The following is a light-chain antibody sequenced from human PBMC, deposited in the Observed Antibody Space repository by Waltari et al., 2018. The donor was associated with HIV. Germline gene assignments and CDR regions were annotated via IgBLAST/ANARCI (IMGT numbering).Light chain of an antibody. Sequence: QPVLTQPPSASPSLGASVTLNSTLSSGDSNYKVGWCQQRQGKGPRFVMRGGTGGIVGAKGDGIPDRFSVLGSGLNRYLTIKNIQEEDESDYHCGAEHGSGSNCPLYGFGTGTKVTVL. CDR1: SGDSNYK. CDR2: GGTGGIVG. J-gene: IGLJ1*01. V-gene: IGLV9-49*01. CDR3: GAEHGSGSNCPLYG.